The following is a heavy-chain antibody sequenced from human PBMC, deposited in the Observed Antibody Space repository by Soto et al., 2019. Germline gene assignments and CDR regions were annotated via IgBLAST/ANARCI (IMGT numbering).Heavy chain of an antibody. CDR3: ARGSYSSHTRFDY. J-gene: IGHJ4*02. V-gene: IGHV4-59*01. CDR1: GGSISSYY. Sequence: QVQLQESGPGLVKPSETLSLNCTVSGGSISSYYWSWIRQSPGKGLEWIGYIYYSGSTNYNPSLKRRFTITVHTSEIHFARKMSSVTAAETDVYYGARGSYSSHTRFDYGGQGTLVTLSS. D-gene: IGHD2-15*01. CDR2: IYYSGST.